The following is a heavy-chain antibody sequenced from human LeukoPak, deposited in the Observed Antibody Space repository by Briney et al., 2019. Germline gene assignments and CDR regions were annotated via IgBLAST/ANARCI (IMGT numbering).Heavy chain of an antibody. CDR1: GFTISTYT. Sequence: PGGSLRLSCAASGFTISTYTINWVRQAPGRELEWVSSISGSSKDIYYTDSVKGRFTISRDNAKNSLYLQMNSLRAEDTAVYYCARGIPNWFDPWGKGTLVTVSP. CDR3: ARGIPNWFDP. D-gene: IGHD2-21*01. J-gene: IGHJ5*02. CDR2: ISGSSKDI. V-gene: IGHV3-21*01.